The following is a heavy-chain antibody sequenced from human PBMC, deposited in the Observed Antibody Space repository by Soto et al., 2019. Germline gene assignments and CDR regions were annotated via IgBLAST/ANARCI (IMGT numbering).Heavy chain of an antibody. CDR1: GGSISSYY. V-gene: IGHV4-59*01. CDR2: IYYSGST. J-gene: IGHJ4*02. Sequence: PSETLSLTCTVSGGSISSYYWSWIRQPPGKGLEWIGYIYYSGSTNYNPSLKSRVTISVDTSKNQFSLKLSSVTAADTAVYYCARLKQRTTLDYWGQGTLVTVSS. CDR3: ARLKQRTTLDY. D-gene: IGHD1-1*01.